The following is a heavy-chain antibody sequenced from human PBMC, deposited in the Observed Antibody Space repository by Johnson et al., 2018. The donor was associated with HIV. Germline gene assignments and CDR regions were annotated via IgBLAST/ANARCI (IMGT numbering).Heavy chain of an antibody. CDR3: AKAVAARPQGNDGAFDI. V-gene: IGHV3-30*02. D-gene: IGHD6-6*01. CDR1: GFTFSSYG. Sequence: QMLLVESGGGVVQPGRSLRLSCAASGFTFSSYGMHWVRQAPGKGLEWVAFIRYDGRNKYYADAVKGRFTISRDNSKNTLYLQMNSLRAEDTAVYYCAKAVAARPQGNDGAFDIWGQGTMVTVSS. J-gene: IGHJ3*02. CDR2: IRYDGRNK.